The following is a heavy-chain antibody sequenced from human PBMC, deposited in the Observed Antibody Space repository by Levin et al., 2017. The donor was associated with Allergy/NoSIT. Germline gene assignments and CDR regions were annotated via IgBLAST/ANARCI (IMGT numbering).Heavy chain of an antibody. CDR1: GFTFSSYS. Sequence: GGSLRLSCAASGFTFSSYSMNWVRQAPGKGLEWVSSISSSSSYIYYADSVKGRFTISRDNAKNSLYLQMNSLRAEDTAVYYCARDHSVYGSGSYLGEDYYYGMDVWGQGTTVTVSS. J-gene: IGHJ6*02. CDR3: ARDHSVYGSGSYLGEDYYYGMDV. CDR2: ISSSSSYI. D-gene: IGHD3-10*01. V-gene: IGHV3-21*01.